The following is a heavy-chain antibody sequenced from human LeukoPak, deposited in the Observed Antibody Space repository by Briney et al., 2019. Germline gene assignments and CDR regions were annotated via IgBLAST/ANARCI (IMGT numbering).Heavy chain of an antibody. CDR2: IYNSGNN. V-gene: IGHV4-59*08. D-gene: IGHD3-10*01. CDR3: ATRGY. CDR1: GGPISSDY. J-gene: IGHJ4*02. Sequence: PSETLSLTCTVSGGPISSDYWQWIRQPPGKGLEWVGYIYNSGNNHYNSSLKSRVTISIDTSKNQFSLKLASVTAADTAVYYCATRGYWGQGTLVAVSS.